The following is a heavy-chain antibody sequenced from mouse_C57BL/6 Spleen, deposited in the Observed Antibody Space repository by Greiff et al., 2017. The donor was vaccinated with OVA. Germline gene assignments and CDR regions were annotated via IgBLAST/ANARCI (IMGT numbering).Heavy chain of an antibody. V-gene: IGHV1-81*01. Sequence: QVQLQQSGAELARPGASVKLSCKASGYTFTSYGISWVKQRTGQGLEWIGEIYPRSGNTYYNEKFKGKATLTADKSSSTAYMELRSLTSEDSAVYFCARGGTAQATSYAMDYWGQGTSVTVSS. J-gene: IGHJ4*01. CDR2: IYPRSGNT. CDR3: ARGGTAQATSYAMDY. D-gene: IGHD3-2*02. CDR1: GYTFTSYG.